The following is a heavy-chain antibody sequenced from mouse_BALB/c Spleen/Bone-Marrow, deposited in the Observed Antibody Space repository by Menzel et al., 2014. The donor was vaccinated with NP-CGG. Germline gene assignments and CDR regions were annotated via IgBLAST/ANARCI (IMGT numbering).Heavy chain of an antibody. CDR2: IYPGDGDT. Sequence: VQLQQSGAELVRPGSSVKISCKASGYAFSSYWMNWVKQRPGQGLEWIGQIYPGDGDTNYNGKFKGKATLTADKSSITPYMQLSSLTSEDSSVYFCAGSDYYAIDYWGQGTSVTVSS. J-gene: IGHJ4*01. V-gene: IGHV1-80*01. CDR1: GYAFSSYW. CDR3: AGSDYYAIDY.